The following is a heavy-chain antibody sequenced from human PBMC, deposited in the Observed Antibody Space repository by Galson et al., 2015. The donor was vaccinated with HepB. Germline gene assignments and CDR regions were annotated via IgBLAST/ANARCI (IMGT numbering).Heavy chain of an antibody. J-gene: IGHJ4*02. V-gene: IGHV3-23*01. Sequence: SLRLSCAASGFTFTNYAMSWVRQAPGKGLEWVSDISGGGETTYYADSVKGRFTISRDNSKNTLYLQMSSLRVDDTAVYYCAKDCSSTSCYVDYWGQGTLVTVSS. CDR1: GFTFTNYA. CDR2: ISGGGETT. D-gene: IGHD2-2*01. CDR3: AKDCSSTSCYVDY.